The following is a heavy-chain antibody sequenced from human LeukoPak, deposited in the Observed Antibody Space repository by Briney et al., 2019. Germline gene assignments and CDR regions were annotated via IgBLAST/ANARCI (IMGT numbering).Heavy chain of an antibody. J-gene: IGHJ4*02. V-gene: IGHV3-23*01. Sequence: GGSLRLSCAASGFTFSSYAMSWVRKAPGKGLDSVSVISGSGGSTYSADSVKGRFTISRDNSKNTLYLQMNSLRAEDTAVYFCAKSQDGGRLFHFDYWGQGTLVTVSS. D-gene: IGHD1-26*01. CDR3: AKSQDGGRLFHFDY. CDR1: GFTFSSYA. CDR2: ISGSGGST.